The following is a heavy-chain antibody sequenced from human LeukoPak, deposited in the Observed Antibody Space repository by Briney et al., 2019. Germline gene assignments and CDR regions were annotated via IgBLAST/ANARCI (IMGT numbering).Heavy chain of an antibody. CDR1: GFIVSSNY. CDR2: IYGSSRT. V-gene: IGHV3-66*01. Sequence: GGSLRLSCAGSGFIVSSNYMSWVRQAAGKGLEWVSVIYGSSRTYYADSVKGRFTISRDNSKNTVYLQMDSLRAEDTAVYYCARGIYCSGGSSAEGYFDYWGQGTLVTVSS. D-gene: IGHD2-15*01. CDR3: ARGIYCSGGSSAEGYFDY. J-gene: IGHJ4*02.